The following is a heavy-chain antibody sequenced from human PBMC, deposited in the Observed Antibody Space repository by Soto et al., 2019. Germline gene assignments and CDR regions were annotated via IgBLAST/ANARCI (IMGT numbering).Heavy chain of an antibody. Sequence: PSETLSLTCTVSGGSITSSYYWGWIRQPPGKGLEWIGSIYYSGSTYYNPSLKSRVTISVDTSKNQFSLKLSSVTAADTAVYYCATIPATTILPDSWGQGTLVTVSA. CDR1: GGSITSSYY. D-gene: IGHD2-2*02. CDR3: ATIPATTILPDS. CDR2: IYYSGST. J-gene: IGHJ4*02. V-gene: IGHV4-39*01.